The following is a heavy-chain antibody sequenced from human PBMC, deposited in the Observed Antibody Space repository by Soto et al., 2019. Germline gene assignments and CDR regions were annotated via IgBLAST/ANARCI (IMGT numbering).Heavy chain of an antibody. D-gene: IGHD3-22*01. V-gene: IGHV3-66*01. CDR2: IYSGGYT. CDR3: AREAIIVIAAPEYYFDY. J-gene: IGHJ4*02. CDR1: GYNVSNTD. Sequence: GWSLRLSCAASGYNVSNTDMSWVRQAPGKGLEWVSVIYSGGYTNYADSVKGRFIVSGDSPKNTLYLQMDSLRAEDTAVYYCAREAIIVIAAPEYYFDYWGQGTLVTVSS.